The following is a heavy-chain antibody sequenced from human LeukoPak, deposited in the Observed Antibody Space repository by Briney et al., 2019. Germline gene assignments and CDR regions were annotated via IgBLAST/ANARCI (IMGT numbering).Heavy chain of an antibody. CDR2: ISAYNGNT. CDR3: AGGPILYCSGGSCYSDDAFDI. V-gene: IGHV1-18*01. D-gene: IGHD2-15*01. J-gene: IGHJ3*02. Sequence: ASVKVSCKASGYTFTSCGISWVRQAPGQGLEWMGWISAYNGNTNYAQKLQGRVTMTTDTSTSTAYMELRSLRSDDTAVYYCAGGPILYCSGGSCYSDDAFDIWGQGTMVTVSS. CDR1: GYTFTSCG.